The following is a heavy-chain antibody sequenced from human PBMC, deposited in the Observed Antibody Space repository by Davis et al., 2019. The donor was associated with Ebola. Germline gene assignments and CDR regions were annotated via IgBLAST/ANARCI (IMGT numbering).Heavy chain of an antibody. Sequence: GGSLRLSCAASGFTFSSYWMSWVRQAPGKGLEWVANIKQDGSEKYYVDSVKGRFTISRDNAKNSLYLQMNSLRAEDTAVYYCARARRGSSGWHGGRYGMDVWGQGTTVTVSS. CDR2: IKQDGSEK. V-gene: IGHV3-7*01. J-gene: IGHJ6*02. D-gene: IGHD6-19*01. CDR3: ARARRGSSGWHGGRYGMDV. CDR1: GFTFSSYW.